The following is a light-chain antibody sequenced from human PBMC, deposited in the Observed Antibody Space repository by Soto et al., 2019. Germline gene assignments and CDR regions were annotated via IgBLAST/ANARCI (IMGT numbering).Light chain of an antibody. CDR2: DAS. CDR3: QQHTEWPPWT. V-gene: IGKV1-5*01. CDR1: QTISSW. J-gene: IGKJ1*01. Sequence: IQLTQSPSTLSASAGDGVPLTFLASQTISSWLAWYQQKPGKAPKLLIYDASNLEAGVPSRFRGSGSGTDFTFTISRLQPEDIAIYYCQQHTEWPPWTFGQGTKVDIK.